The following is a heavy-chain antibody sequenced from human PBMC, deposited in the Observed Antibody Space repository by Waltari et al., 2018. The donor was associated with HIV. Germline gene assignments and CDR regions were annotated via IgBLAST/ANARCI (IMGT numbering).Heavy chain of an antibody. CDR3: AKIGHSVEWLFSYFDF. J-gene: IGHJ4*02. CDR2: ISHNGRRK. V-gene: IGHV3-30-3*02. CDR1: SFSSYS. Sequence: QVQLVDSGGGVVQPGKSLRLSCASFSSYSMHWIRQAPGRGLEWVALISHNGRRKHYADSVKGRFTISRDNSKNTLYLQMNSLRVEDTAVYFCAKIGHSVEWLFSYFDFWGQGTLVTVSS. D-gene: IGHD3-3*01.